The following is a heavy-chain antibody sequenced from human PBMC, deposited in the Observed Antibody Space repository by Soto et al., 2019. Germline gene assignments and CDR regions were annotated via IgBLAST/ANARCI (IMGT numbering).Heavy chain of an antibody. Sequence: QVQLVESGGGVVQPGRSLRLSCAASGFTFSRYAMHWVRQAPGKGLEWVAAISYDGSNKYYADSVKGRFTVSRDNSKNTLYLQMNSLRAEDTAVYYCARDLMQYVYYYGMDVWGQGTTVTVSS. CDR3: ARDLMQYVYYYGMDV. V-gene: IGHV3-30-3*01. J-gene: IGHJ6*02. D-gene: IGHD2-8*01. CDR1: GFTFSRYA. CDR2: ISYDGSNK.